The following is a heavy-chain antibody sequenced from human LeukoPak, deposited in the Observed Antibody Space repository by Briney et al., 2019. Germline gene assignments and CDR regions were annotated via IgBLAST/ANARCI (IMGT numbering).Heavy chain of an antibody. Sequence: GGFLRLSCAASGFTFSNYAMSWVRQAPGKGLEWVSVMGGGDDDRYYTDSVKGRFTVSRDNSKNTLFLQMNSLRPEDTAVYYCAKDSWSGNGIYDPFDIWGQGTMVTVSS. CDR1: GFTFSNYA. CDR2: MGGGDDDR. D-gene: IGHD2-8*01. V-gene: IGHV3-23*01. CDR3: AKDSWSGNGIYDPFDI. J-gene: IGHJ3*02.